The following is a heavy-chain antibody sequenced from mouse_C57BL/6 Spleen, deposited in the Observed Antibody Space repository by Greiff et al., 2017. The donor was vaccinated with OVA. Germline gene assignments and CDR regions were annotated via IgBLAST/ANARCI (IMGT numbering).Heavy chain of an antibody. CDR2: IDPNSGGT. CDR1: GYTFTSYW. D-gene: IGHD1-1*01. V-gene: IGHV1-72*01. Sequence: QVQLQQPGAELVKPGASVKLSCKASGYTFTSYWMHWVKQRPGRGLEWIGRIDPNSGGTKYNEKFKSKATLTVDKPSSTAYMQLSSLTSEDSAVYYCAFYYYGSSYVDYYAMDYWGQGTSVTVSS. J-gene: IGHJ4*01. CDR3: AFYYYGSSYVDYYAMDY.